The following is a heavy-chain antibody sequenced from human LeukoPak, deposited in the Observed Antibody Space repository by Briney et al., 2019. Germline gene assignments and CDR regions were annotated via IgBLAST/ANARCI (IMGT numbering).Heavy chain of an antibody. V-gene: IGHV3-30*04. Sequence: GGSLRLSCAASGFTFSSYAMHWVRQAPGKGLEWVAVISYDGSNKYYADSVKGRFTISRDNSKNTLYLQMNSLRAEATAVYYCARDGTIVVVPAAMPAYYFDYWGQGTLVTVSS. CDR2: ISYDGSNK. CDR1: GFTFSSYA. J-gene: IGHJ4*02. D-gene: IGHD2-2*01. CDR3: ARDGTIVVVPAAMPAYYFDY.